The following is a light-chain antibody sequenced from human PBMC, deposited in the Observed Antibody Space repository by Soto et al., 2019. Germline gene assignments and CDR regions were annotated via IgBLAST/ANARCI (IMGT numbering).Light chain of an antibody. CDR1: SGHSSYA. V-gene: IGLV4-69*01. Sequence: QPVLTQSPSASASLGASVKLTCTLSSGHSSYAIAWHQQQPEKGPRYLMKLSSDGSHSKGDGIPDRFSGSSSGAERYIAISRLQSEDEADYYCQTWDTGARVVFGGGTKLTVL. CDR2: LSSDGSH. CDR3: QTWDTGARVV. J-gene: IGLJ2*01.